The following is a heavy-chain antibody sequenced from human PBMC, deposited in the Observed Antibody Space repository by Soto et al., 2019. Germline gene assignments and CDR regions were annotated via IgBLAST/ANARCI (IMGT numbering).Heavy chain of an antibody. CDR3: ARLLGTGNWYFDL. CDR1: GGSISSSSYY. J-gene: IGHJ2*01. D-gene: IGHD3-10*01. CDR2: IYYSGST. V-gene: IGHV4-39*01. Sequence: TSETLSLTCTVSGGSISSSSYYWGWIRQPPGKGLEWIGSIYYSGSTYYNPSLKSRVTISVDTSKNQFSLKLSSVTAADTAVYYCARLLGTGNWYFDLWGRGTLVTVSS.